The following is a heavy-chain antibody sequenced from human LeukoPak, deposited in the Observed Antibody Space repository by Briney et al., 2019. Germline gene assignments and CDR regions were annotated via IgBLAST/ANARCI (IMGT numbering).Heavy chain of an antibody. V-gene: IGHV3-48*01. CDR2: ISSGSTSI. D-gene: IGHD6-19*01. Sequence: GGSLRLSCAASGVTFSSYSMNWVRQAPGKGLEWVSYISSGSTSIYYADSVKGRFTISRDNAKNSLFLHLNSLRAEDTAVYYCARGSGWLDYWGQGTLVTVSS. CDR1: GVTFSSYS. J-gene: IGHJ4*02. CDR3: ARGSGWLDY.